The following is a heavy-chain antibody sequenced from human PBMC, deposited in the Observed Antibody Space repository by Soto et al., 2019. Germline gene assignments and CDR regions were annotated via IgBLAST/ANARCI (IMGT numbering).Heavy chain of an antibody. J-gene: IGHJ4*02. CDR1: GGSISSGGYY. D-gene: IGHD3-10*01. V-gene: IGHV4-31*03. CDR3: ARGHPVEGEFDY. CDR2: IYYSGST. Sequence: QVQLQESGPGLVKPSQTLSLTCTVSGGSISSGGYYWSWIRQHPGKGLEWIGYIYYSGSTYYNPSLKSRVTISVDTSKIQFSLKLSSVTAADTAVYYCARGHPVEGEFDYWGQGTLVTVSS.